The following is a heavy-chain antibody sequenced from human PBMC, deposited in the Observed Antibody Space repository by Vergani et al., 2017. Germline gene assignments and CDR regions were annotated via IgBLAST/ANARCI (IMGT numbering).Heavy chain of an antibody. J-gene: IGHJ4*02. CDR1: GYSFTSYW. D-gene: IGHD2-2*01. CDR3: ARGYCSSTSCHSFDY. CDR2: IYPGDSDT. Sequence: EVQLVQSGAEVKKPGESLKISCKGSGYSFTSYWIGWVRQMPGKGLEWMGIIYPGDSDTRYSPSFRGQVTISADKSISTAYLQWSSLKASDTAMYYCARGYCSSTSCHSFDYWGQGTLVTVSS. V-gene: IGHV5-51*03.